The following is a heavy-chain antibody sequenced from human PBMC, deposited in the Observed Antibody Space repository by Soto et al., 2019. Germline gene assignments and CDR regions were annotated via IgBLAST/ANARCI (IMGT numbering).Heavy chain of an antibody. CDR3: ATYTAHYYYYGMDV. Sequence: PGGSLKISCKGSGYSFTSYWISWVRQMPGKGLEWMGRIDPSDSYTNYSPSFQGHVTISADKSISTAYLQWSSLKASDTAMYYCATYTAHYYYYGMDVWGQGTTVTVSS. J-gene: IGHJ6*02. V-gene: IGHV5-10-1*01. CDR1: GYSFTSYW. CDR2: IDPSDSYT. D-gene: IGHD5-18*01.